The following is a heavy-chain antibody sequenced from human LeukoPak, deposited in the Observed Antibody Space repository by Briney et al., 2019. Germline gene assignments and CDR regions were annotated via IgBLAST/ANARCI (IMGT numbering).Heavy chain of an antibody. J-gene: IGHJ4*02. Sequence: GGSLRLSCAASGFAFSSYSMHWVRQAPGKGLEWVAAIWPDGSNKYYANSVKGRFTISRDNSKNTLYLQMNSLRAEDTAVYYCASMTEWELTLDYWGQGTLVTVSS. CDR2: IWPDGSNK. D-gene: IGHD1-26*01. V-gene: IGHV3-33*01. CDR3: ASMTEWELTLDY. CDR1: GFAFSSYS.